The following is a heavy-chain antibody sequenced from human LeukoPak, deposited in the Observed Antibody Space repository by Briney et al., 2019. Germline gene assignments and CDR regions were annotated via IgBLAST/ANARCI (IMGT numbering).Heavy chain of an antibody. CDR3: ARSSPVPRGQQLVPSPEY. Sequence: SETLSLTCTVSGGSISSYYWSWIRQPPGKGLEWIGYIYYSGSTYYNPSLKSRVTISVATSKSQFSLKLSSVIAADTAVYYCARSSPVPRGQQLVPSPEYWGQGILVTVSS. V-gene: IGHV4-59*08. J-gene: IGHJ4*02. CDR1: GGSISSYY. CDR2: IYYSGST. D-gene: IGHD6-13*01.